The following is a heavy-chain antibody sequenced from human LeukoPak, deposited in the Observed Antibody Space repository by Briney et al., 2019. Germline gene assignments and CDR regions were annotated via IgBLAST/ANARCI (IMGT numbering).Heavy chain of an antibody. CDR3: ARGAYYDFWSGHYKRPFDYYYYMDV. V-gene: IGHV1-46*03. J-gene: IGHJ6*03. CDR2: INPSGGST. CDR1: GYTFTSYY. Sequence: ASVKVSCKASGYTFTSYYMHWVRQAPGQGLEWMGIINPSGGSTSYAQKFQGRVTMTRDTSTSTVYMELSSLRSEDTAVYYCARGAYYDFWSGHYKRPFDYYYYMDVWGKGTTVTVSS. D-gene: IGHD3-3*01.